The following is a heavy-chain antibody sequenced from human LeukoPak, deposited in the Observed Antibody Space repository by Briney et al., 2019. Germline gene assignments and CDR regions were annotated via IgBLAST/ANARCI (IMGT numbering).Heavy chain of an antibody. CDR1: GFTFSSCW. V-gene: IGHV3-7*05. CDR3: ARRIAATGMKYFDY. Sequence: PGGSLRLSCAASGFTFSSCWMSWVRQAPGKGLEWVANIKHDGGDTNYVDSVKGRFTISRDNAKHSLYLQMNSLRAEDTAMYYCARRIAATGMKYFDYWGQGTLVTVSS. CDR2: IKHDGGDT. J-gene: IGHJ4*02. D-gene: IGHD6-13*01.